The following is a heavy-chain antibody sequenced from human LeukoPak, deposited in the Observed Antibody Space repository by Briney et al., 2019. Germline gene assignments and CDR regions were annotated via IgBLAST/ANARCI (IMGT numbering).Heavy chain of an antibody. D-gene: IGHD3-9*01. Sequence: GASVKVSCKASGYTLTSYAMHWVRQAPGQRLEWMGWINAGNGNTKYSQEFQGRVTITRDTSASTAYMELSSLRSEDMAVYYCAREAFDWLLYSPLQFDYWGQGTLVTVSS. J-gene: IGHJ4*02. CDR1: GYTLTSYA. V-gene: IGHV1-3*03. CDR2: INAGNGNT. CDR3: AREAFDWLLYSPLQFDY.